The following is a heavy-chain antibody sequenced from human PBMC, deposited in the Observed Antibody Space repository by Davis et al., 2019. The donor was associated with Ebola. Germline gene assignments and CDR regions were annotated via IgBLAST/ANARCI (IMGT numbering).Heavy chain of an antibody. J-gene: IGHJ4*02. CDR2: ISGTRGST. D-gene: IGHD3-10*01. CDR1: GFTFSSYG. CDR3: AKEELKVFDY. Sequence: PGGSLRLSCAASGFTFSSYGMSWVRQAPGKGLEWVSAISGTRGSTHYADSVKGRFTISRDNSKNTLILQMNSLRAEDKAIYYCAKEELKVFDYWGQGTLVTVSS. V-gene: IGHV3-23*01.